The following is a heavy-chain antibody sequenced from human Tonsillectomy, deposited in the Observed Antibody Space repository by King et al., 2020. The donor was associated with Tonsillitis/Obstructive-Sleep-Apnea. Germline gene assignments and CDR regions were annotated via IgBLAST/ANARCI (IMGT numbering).Heavy chain of an antibody. Sequence: VQLVESGGGLVQPGGSLRLSCAASGFTFSSFAMSWVRQAPGKGLVWVSAISASGGSTYYADSVKGRFTISRDNSKNTLYLHMNSLRADDTAVYYCAREPLWFEELVLNSDYWGQGTLVTVSS. V-gene: IGHV3-23*04. CDR2: ISASGGST. CDR3: AREPLWFEELVLNSDY. J-gene: IGHJ4*02. CDR1: GFTFSSFA. D-gene: IGHD3-10*01.